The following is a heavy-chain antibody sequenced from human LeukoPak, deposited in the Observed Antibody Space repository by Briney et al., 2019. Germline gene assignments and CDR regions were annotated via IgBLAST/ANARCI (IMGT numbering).Heavy chain of an antibody. CDR2: IKQDGSEK. D-gene: IGHD6-13*01. V-gene: IGHV3-7*01. J-gene: IGHJ4*02. CDR1: GFTFSTYW. CDR3: ARDSAGNDY. Sequence: GGSLRLSCEASGFTFSTYWMSWVRQAPGKGLEWVANIKQDGSEKYYVDSVMGRFTISRDNAKNSLYLQMNSLRAEDTAMYYCARDSAGNDYWGQGTLVTVSS.